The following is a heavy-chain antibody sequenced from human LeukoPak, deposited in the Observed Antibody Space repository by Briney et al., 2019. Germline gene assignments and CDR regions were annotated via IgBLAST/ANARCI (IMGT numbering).Heavy chain of an antibody. J-gene: IGHJ3*02. CDR2: IYPGDSDT. CDR1: GYSFTSYW. Sequence: GDSLKISCKGCGYSFTSYWIGWVRQMPGKGLEWMGIIYPGDSDTRYSPSFQGQVTISADKSISTAYLQWSSLKASDTAMYYCARPRTVGATVPFHIWAQGTMVTVSS. CDR3: ARPRTVGATVPFHI. V-gene: IGHV5-51*01. D-gene: IGHD1-26*01.